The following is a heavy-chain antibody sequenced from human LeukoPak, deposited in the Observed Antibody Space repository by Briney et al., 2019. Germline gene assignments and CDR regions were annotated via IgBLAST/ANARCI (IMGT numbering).Heavy chain of an antibody. D-gene: IGHD3-9*01. Sequence: GGSLRLSCAASGFTFSSYEMNWVRQAPGKGLEWVSYITISGSTMHYADSVKGRFTISRDNAKNSLYLQMNSLRAEDTAVYYCARETFIVTGSGYYYYMDVWGKGTTVTVSS. V-gene: IGHV3-48*03. J-gene: IGHJ6*03. CDR2: ITISGSTM. CDR3: ARETFIVTGSGYYYYMDV. CDR1: GFTFSSYE.